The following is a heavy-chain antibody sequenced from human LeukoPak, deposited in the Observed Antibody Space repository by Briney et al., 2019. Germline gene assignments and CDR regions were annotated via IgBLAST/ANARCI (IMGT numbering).Heavy chain of an antibody. CDR2: MNPNSGNT. CDR3: TTDWGSGNYVVAYDV. CDR1: GYTFTSYD. V-gene: IGHV1-8*01. D-gene: IGHD3-10*01. Sequence: ASVKVSCKASGYTFTSYDINWVRQAAGQGLEWMGWMNPNSGNTGYAQKFQGRVTMTRNTSISTAYMELSSLRSEDTAVYYCTTDWGSGNYVVAYDVWGQGTVVTVSS. J-gene: IGHJ3*01.